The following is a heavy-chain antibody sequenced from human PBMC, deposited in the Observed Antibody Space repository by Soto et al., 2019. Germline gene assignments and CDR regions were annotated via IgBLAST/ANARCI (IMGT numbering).Heavy chain of an antibody. D-gene: IGHD2-21*01. V-gene: IGHV3-53*02. J-gene: IGHJ6*02. CDR1: GFSISSNY. CDR3: ARKPPSAIQGWAFGMDV. Sequence: ELQLVETGGGLIQTAGSLRLSCAASGFSISSNYIAWVRQPPGKGLEWVSTTFSGGNTEYAASVKGRCSISRDNYKNTVYLQMDNLRVEDTAVYYCARKPPSAIQGWAFGMDVWGQGTTVSVSS. CDR2: TFSGGNT.